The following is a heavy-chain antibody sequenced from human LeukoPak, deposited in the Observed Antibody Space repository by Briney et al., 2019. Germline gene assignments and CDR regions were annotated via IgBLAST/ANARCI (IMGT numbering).Heavy chain of an antibody. J-gene: IGHJ6*02. CDR3: ARDTLVVVPAAMPEENYGMDV. D-gene: IGHD2-2*01. CDR1: GGSISSYY. CDR2: IYYSGST. V-gene: IGHV4-59*12. Sequence: SETLSLTCTVSGGSISSYYWSWIRQPPGKGLEWIGYIYYSGSTNYNPSLKSRVTISVDTSKNQFSLKLSSVTAADTAVYYCARDTLVVVPAAMPEENYGMDVWGQGTTVTVSS.